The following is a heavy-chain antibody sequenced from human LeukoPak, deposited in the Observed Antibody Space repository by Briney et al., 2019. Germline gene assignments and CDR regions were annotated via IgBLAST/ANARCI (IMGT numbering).Heavy chain of an antibody. CDR1: GFTFSSYE. D-gene: IGHD3-22*01. J-gene: IGHJ4*02. Sequence: PGGSLRLSCAASGFTFSSYEMNWVRQAPGKGLEWVSYISRGGSTIYYADSVKGRFTISRDNSKNTLYLQMNSLRAEDTAVYYCARPTYYDSSGYYSRAAFDYWGQGTLVTVSS. CDR2: ISRGGSTI. CDR3: ARPTYYDSSGYYSRAAFDY. V-gene: IGHV3-48*03.